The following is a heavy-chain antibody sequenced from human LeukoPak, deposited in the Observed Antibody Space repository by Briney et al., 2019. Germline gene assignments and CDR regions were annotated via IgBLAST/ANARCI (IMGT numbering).Heavy chain of an antibody. CDR3: ARAPEWGKANYYYYMDV. V-gene: IGHV1-8*01. Sequence: ASVTVSCKASGYTFTIYDINWVRQATGQGRGWMGWMNPNSGNTGYAQKFQGRVTITRNTSISTAYMELSSLRSEDTAVYYCARAPEWGKANYYYYMDVWGKGTTVTVSS. CDR1: GYTFTIYD. D-gene: IGHD1-26*01. J-gene: IGHJ6*03. CDR2: MNPNSGNT.